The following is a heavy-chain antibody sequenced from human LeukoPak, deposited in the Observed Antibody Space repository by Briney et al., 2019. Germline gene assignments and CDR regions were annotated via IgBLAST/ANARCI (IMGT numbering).Heavy chain of an antibody. CDR2: ISGSGGST. J-gene: IGHJ4*02. CDR3: AKEEHNGGGY. CDR1: GFTFSSYA. D-gene: IGHD1/OR15-1a*01. Sequence: PGRSLRLSCAASGFTFSSYAMHWVRQAPGKGLEWVSAISGSGGSTYYADSVKGRFTISGDNSKNTLYLQMNSLRAEDTAVYYCAKEEHNGGGYWGQGTLVTVSS. V-gene: IGHV3-23*01.